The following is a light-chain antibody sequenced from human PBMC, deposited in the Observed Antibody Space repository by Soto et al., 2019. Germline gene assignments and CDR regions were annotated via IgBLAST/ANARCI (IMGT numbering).Light chain of an antibody. CDR3: QQLNSYPLT. CDR1: QDISSN. CDR2: ITS. Sequence: IQLTQSPSSLSASVGDRVTITCRASQDISSNLAWYRQKPGTAPKLLISITSTLQSGVPSRFSGSGSETDFTLTISRLQPEDFATYYCQQLNSYPLTFGGGTKVDI. V-gene: IGKV1-9*01. J-gene: IGKJ4*01.